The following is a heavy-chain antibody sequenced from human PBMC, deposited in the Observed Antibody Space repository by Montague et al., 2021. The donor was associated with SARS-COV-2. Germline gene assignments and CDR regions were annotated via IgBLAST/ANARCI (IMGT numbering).Heavy chain of an antibody. Sequence: PALVKPTQTLTLTCTFSGFSLRTAETGVSWIRQPPGKAPQWLARIDWDGDKYYSRTLETRVSISTDTAKTQVVLAMTNVDPMDTATYYCARLSGVAPRCYYEGMDVWGQGTAVTVSS. CDR3: ARLSGVAPRCYYEGMDV. J-gene: IGHJ6*02. D-gene: IGHD7-27*01. V-gene: IGHV2-70*11. CDR2: IDWDGDK. CDR1: GFSLRTAETG.